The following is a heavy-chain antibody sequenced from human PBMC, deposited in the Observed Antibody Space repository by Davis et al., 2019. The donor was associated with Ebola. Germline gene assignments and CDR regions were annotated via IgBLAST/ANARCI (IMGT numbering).Heavy chain of an antibody. Sequence: MPGGSLRLSCAVYGGSFSGYYWSWIRQPPGKGLEWIGEINHSGSTNYNPSLKSRVTISVDTSKNQFSLKLSSVTAADTAVYYCARGGRQWPNWGQGTLVTVSS. J-gene: IGHJ4*02. V-gene: IGHV4-34*01. CDR2: INHSGST. D-gene: IGHD6-19*01. CDR3: ARGGRQWPN. CDR1: GGSFSGYY.